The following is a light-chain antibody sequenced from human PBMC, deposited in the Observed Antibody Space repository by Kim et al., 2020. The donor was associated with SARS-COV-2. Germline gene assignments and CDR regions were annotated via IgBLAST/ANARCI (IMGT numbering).Light chain of an antibody. V-gene: IGKV1-39*01. J-gene: IGKJ2*01. CDR3: QQSYSSPPT. CDR1: PSINTY. Sequence: SASVGDRVTIICRASPSINTYLVWYQQKPGKAPNLLIYGASSLQSGVPPRFSGSGSGTDFTLTISSLQPEDFATYYCQQSYSSPPTFGQGTKLEI. CDR2: GAS.